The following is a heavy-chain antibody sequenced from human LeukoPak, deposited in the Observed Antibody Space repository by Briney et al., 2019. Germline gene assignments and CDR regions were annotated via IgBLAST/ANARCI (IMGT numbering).Heavy chain of an antibody. CDR1: GGSISSSSYY. Sequence: SETLSLTCTVSGGSISSSSYYWGWIRQPPGKGLEWIVSIYYSGSTYYNPSLKSRVTISVDTSKNQFSLKLSSVTAADTAVYYCARRLGRGGYYYYYGMDVWGQGITVTVSS. D-gene: IGHD3-10*01. CDR2: IYYSGST. V-gene: IGHV4-39*01. J-gene: IGHJ6*02. CDR3: ARRLGRGGYYYYYGMDV.